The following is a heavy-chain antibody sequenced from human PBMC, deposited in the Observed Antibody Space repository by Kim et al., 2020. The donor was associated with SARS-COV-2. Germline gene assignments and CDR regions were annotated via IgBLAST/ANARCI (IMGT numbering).Heavy chain of an antibody. V-gene: IGHV4-38-2*02. CDR2: IYHDGST. Sequence: SETLSLTCTVSGHSISSTYSWGWIRQPPGKGLEWIGNIYHDGSTFYNPSLKSRVTMSVDTSKDQFSLRLSSVTAADTAVYFCAGPYDVLTASLLDYWGRGTLVTVSS. CDR3: AGPYDVLTASLLDY. D-gene: IGHD3-9*01. J-gene: IGHJ4*02. CDR1: GHSISSTYS.